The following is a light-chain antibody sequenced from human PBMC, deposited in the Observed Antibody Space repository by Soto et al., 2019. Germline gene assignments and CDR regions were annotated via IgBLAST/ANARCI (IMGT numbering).Light chain of an antibody. CDR1: SSDVGGYNF. V-gene: IGLV2-14*01. CDR2: DVS. J-gene: IGLJ2*01. CDR3: SSYRSNRDVL. Sequence: QSVLTQPACVSGSPGQSITISCTGTSSDVGGYNFVSWYQQHPGKAPKLMIYDVSNRPSGVSNRFSGSKSGNTASLTISGLQTEDEADYYCSSYRSNRDVLFGGGTKLTVL.